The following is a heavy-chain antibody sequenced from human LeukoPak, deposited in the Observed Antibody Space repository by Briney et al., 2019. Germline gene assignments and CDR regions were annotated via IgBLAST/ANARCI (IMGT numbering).Heavy chain of an antibody. CDR2: ISISGSVT. Sequence: GGSLRLSCAASGFIFTNYAMSWVRQAPGKGLEWVSGISISGSVTYYADSVKGRFSISRDNSKNTLYLQMNSLRAEDTAVYYCAKDVSSSWWDPFDYWGQGTLVTVSS. CDR1: GFIFTNYA. D-gene: IGHD6-13*01. CDR3: AKDVSSSWWDPFDY. J-gene: IGHJ4*02. V-gene: IGHV3-23*01.